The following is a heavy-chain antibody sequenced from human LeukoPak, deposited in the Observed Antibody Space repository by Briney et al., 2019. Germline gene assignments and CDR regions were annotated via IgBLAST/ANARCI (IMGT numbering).Heavy chain of an antibody. J-gene: IGHJ3*02. CDR1: GGSITSYY. V-gene: IGHV4-4*07. CDR3: ARDMAWGMDAFDI. Sequence: SETLSLTCTVSGGSITSYYWSWIRQPAGKGLEWIGRISTSGYTNYNPSLKSRVTISVDKSKNQFSLKLSSVTAADTAVFYCARDMAWGMDAFDIWGQGTMVTVSS. D-gene: IGHD3-16*01. CDR2: ISTSGYT.